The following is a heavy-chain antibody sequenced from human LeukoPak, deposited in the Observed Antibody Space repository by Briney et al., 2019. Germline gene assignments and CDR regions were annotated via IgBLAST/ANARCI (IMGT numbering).Heavy chain of an antibody. CDR2: IYTSGST. D-gene: IGHD4-17*01. CDR3: ARDDYGDYGRY. V-gene: IGHV4-61*02. Sequence: SQTLSLTCTVSSGSISSGNYCWSWIRQPAGKGLEWIGRIYTSGSTNYNTSLGSRITISLDTSKNQFSLKLSSVTAADTAVYYCARDDYGDYGRYWGQGTLVTVSS. J-gene: IGHJ4*02. CDR1: SGSISSGNYC.